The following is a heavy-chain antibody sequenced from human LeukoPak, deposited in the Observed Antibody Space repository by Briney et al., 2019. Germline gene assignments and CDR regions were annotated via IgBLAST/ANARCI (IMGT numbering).Heavy chain of an antibody. V-gene: IGHV3-15*01. D-gene: IGHD3-22*01. CDR3: TTITMIVVVDGNY. Sequence: GGSLRLSCAASGFTFSNAWMSWVRQAPGKGLEWVGRIKSKTDGGTTDYAAPVKGRFTISRDDSKNTLYLQMNSLKTEDTAVYYCTTITMIVVVDGNYWGQGTLVTVSS. CDR1: GFTFSNAW. J-gene: IGHJ4*02. CDR2: IKSKTDGGTT.